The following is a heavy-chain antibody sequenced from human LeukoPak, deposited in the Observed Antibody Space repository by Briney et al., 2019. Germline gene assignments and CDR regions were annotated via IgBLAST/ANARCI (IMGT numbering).Heavy chain of an antibody. D-gene: IGHD1-26*01. CDR2: ISASGNT. CDR3: ARLTGGGSYWGYFDY. J-gene: IGHJ4*02. V-gene: IGHV4-4*09. Sequence: SETLSLTCTVSGASIPSSYYWSWIRQPPGKGLECIGNISASGNTNYNPSLKRRVTIPVDTSKSQFSLNLSSVTAADTAIYDCARLTGGGSYWGYFDYWGQGNLVTVSS. CDR1: GASIPSSYY.